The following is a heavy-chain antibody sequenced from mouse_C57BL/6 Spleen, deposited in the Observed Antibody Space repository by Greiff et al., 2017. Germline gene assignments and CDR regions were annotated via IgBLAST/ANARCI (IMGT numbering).Heavy chain of an antibody. CDR3: ARFYSGSSSSYWYFDV. V-gene: IGHV1-80*01. D-gene: IGHD1-1*01. J-gene: IGHJ1*03. CDR1: GYAFSSYW. Sequence: QVQLQQSGAELVKPGASVKISCKASGYAFSSYWMNWVKQRPGKGLEWIGQIDPGDGDTNYNGKFKGKATLTADKSSSTAYMQLSSLTSEDSAVYFGARFYSGSSSSYWYFDVWGTGTTVTVSS. CDR2: IDPGDGDT.